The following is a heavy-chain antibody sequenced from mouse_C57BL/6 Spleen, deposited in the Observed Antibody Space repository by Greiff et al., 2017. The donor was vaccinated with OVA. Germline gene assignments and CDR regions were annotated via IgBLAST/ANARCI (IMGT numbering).Heavy chain of an antibody. V-gene: IGHV5-16*01. J-gene: IGHJ4*01. Sequence: EVKLVESEGGLVQPGRSMKLSCTASGFTFSDYYMAWVRQVPEKGLEWVANINYDGSSTYYLDSLKSRFIISRDNAKNILYLQMSSLKSEDTATYYCAREGSGTYYYAMDYWGQGTSVTVSS. CDR3: AREGSGTYYYAMDY. CDR2: INYDGSST. D-gene: IGHD4-1*01. CDR1: GFTFSDYY.